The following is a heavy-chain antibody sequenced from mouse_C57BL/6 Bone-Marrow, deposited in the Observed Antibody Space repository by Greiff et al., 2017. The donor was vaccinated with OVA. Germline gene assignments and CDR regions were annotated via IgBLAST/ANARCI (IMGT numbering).Heavy chain of an antibody. Sequence: EVQRVESGGGLVKPGGSLKLSCAASGFTFSSYAMSWVRQTPEKRLEWVATISDGGSYTYYPDNVKGRFTISRDNAKNNLYLQMSQLKSEDTAVYYCAREGLRYAMDYWGQGTSVTVSS. J-gene: IGHJ4*01. CDR2: ISDGGSYT. D-gene: IGHD2-2*01. CDR1: GFTFSSYA. CDR3: AREGLRYAMDY. V-gene: IGHV5-4*01.